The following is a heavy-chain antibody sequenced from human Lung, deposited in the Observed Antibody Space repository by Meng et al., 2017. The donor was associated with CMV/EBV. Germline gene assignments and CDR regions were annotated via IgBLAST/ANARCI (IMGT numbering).Heavy chain of an antibody. V-gene: IGHV4-59*01. CDR2: ILYSGST. J-gene: IGHJ5*02. D-gene: IGHD6-13*01. CDR1: GGSITTYS. CDR3: ARTLGSAVGMGWFDP. Sequence: SXTLSLXCAVYGGSITTYSWSWIRQPPGKRLEWIGYILYSGSTNYNPSLRSRVTISVDTSKNQFSLKLSSVTAADTAVYHCARTLGSAVGMGWFDPWGQGXLVTVSS.